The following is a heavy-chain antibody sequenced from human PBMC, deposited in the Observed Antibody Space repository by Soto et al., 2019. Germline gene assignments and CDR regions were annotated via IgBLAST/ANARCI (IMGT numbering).Heavy chain of an antibody. J-gene: IGHJ3*01. D-gene: IGHD3-16*01. V-gene: IGHV3-7*01. CDR3: VRSQSAAYQA. CDR2: IKQDGSEK. CDR1: GFTFSSFW. Sequence: EVQLVESGGGLVQPGGSLTLSCAASGFTFSSFWMTWVRQAPGKGLEWVANIKQDGSEKNYVDSVEGRFTVSRDNAKNSLYLQMNSLRVEDTAVYYCVRSQSAAYQAWGQGTMVIVSS.